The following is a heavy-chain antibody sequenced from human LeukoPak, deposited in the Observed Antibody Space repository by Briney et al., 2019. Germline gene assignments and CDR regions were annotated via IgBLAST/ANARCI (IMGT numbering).Heavy chain of an antibody. J-gene: IGHJ4*02. Sequence: GGSLRHSCAASGFTFSSYAMSWVRQAPGKGLEWVSAISGSGGSTYYADSVKGRFTISRDNSKNTLYLQMNSLRAEDTAVYYCAKDLGTLVDTAMVFDYWGQGTLVTVSS. CDR2: ISGSGGST. CDR3: AKDLGTLVDTAMVFDY. V-gene: IGHV3-23*01. D-gene: IGHD5-18*01. CDR1: GFTFSSYA.